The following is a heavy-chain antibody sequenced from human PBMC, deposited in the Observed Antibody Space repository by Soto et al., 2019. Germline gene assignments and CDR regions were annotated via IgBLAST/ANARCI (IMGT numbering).Heavy chain of an antibody. CDR3: VRTSSY. J-gene: IGHJ4*02. D-gene: IGHD2-2*01. CDR1: GFAVNSDY. Sequence: LRLSCAASGFAVNSDYMSWVRQAPGKGLEWVSVIFGGGTTFYSDSVRGRFIISRDNSKNTVYLQMNSLRAEDTAVYYCVRTSSYWGQGTMVTVYS. CDR2: IFGGGTT. V-gene: IGHV3-53*01.